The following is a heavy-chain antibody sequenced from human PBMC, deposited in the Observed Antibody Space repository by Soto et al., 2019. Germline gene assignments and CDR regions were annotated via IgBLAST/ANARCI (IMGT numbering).Heavy chain of an antibody. V-gene: IGHV4-30-4*01. CDR2: IYYSGST. D-gene: IGHD4-17*01. J-gene: IGHJ4*02. CDR3: ASWPDYGDYDY. CDR1: GGSISSGDYY. Sequence: TLSLTCTVSGGSISSGDYYWSWIRQPPGKGLEWIGYIYYSGSTYYNPSLKSRVTISVDTSKNQFSLKLSSVTAADTAVYYCASWPDYGDYDYWGQGTLVTVSS.